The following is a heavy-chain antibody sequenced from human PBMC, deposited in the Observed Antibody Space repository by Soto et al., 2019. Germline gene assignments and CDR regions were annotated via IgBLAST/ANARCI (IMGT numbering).Heavy chain of an antibody. V-gene: IGHV6-1*01. CDR1: GDSVSSNSAA. CDR3: ARESAGTYYFDY. Sequence: PSQTLSLTCAISGDSVSSNSAAWNWIRQSPSRGLEWLGRAYFRSTWYYDYTVSVKSRITINPDTTKNQISLQVYSVAPEDTAVYYCARESAGTYYFDYWGQGTMVTVSS. J-gene: IGHJ4*02. CDR2: AYFRSTWYY. D-gene: IGHD6-19*01.